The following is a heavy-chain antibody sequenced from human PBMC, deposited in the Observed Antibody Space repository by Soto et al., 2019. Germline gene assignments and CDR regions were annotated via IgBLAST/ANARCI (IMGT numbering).Heavy chain of an antibody. J-gene: IGHJ6*02. D-gene: IGHD4-4*01. Sequence: EVQLVESGGGLVKPGGSLRLSCAASGFTFSNAWMSWVRQAPGKGLEWVGRIKSKTDGGTTDYAAPVKGRFTISRDDSKNTLYLQMNSLKTEDTDVYYCTKGPPFYSNYEDYYYYGMDVWGQGTTVTVSS. CDR3: TKGPPFYSNYEDYYYYGMDV. V-gene: IGHV3-15*01. CDR1: GFTFSNAW. CDR2: IKSKTDGGTT.